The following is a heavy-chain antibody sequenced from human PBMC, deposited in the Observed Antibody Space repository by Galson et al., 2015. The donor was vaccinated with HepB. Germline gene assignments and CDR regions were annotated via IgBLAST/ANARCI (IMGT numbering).Heavy chain of an antibody. CDR2: IYPDDSDI. D-gene: IGHD4-17*01. J-gene: IGHJ4*02. Sequence: QSGAEVKKPGESLKISCKGSGYRFTNYWIGWVRQMPGKGLEWMGVIYPDDSDIRYSPSFQGQVTISADKSISTAYLQWSSLKASDTAMYYCARNHHTVTTPFDYWGQGTLVTVSS. CDR3: ARNHHTVTTPFDY. V-gene: IGHV5-51*03. CDR1: GYRFTNYW.